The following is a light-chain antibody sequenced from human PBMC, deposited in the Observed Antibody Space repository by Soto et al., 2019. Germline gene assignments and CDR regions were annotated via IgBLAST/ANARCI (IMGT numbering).Light chain of an antibody. V-gene: IGLV2-23*02. CDR3: CSSGGSPTYV. Sequence: QSVLTQPASVSGSAGQSITISCSGTMRDVGAYNLVSWYQQHPGTAPKLIIYEVRNRPSGISSRFSGSRSGNTASLTISGLQSEDEGDYYCCSSGGSPTYVFGTGTKLTVL. CDR1: MRDVGAYNL. J-gene: IGLJ1*01. CDR2: EVR.